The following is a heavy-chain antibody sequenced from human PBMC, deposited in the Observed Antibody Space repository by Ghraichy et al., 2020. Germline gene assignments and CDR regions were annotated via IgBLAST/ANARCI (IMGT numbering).Heavy chain of an antibody. J-gene: IGHJ6*02. Sequence: GGSLRLSCAASGFTFSSYSMNWVRQAPGKGLEWVSSISSSSSYIYYADSVKGRFTISRDNAKNSLYLQMNSLRAEDTAVYYCARDSLGDGDYKGIYYYYYYGMDVWGQGTTVTVSS. D-gene: IGHD4-17*01. CDR3: ARDSLGDGDYKGIYYYYYYGMDV. CDR2: ISSSSSYI. CDR1: GFTFSSYS. V-gene: IGHV3-21*01.